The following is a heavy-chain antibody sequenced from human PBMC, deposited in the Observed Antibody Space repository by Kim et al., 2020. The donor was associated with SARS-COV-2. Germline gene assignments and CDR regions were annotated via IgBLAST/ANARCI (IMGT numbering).Heavy chain of an antibody. CDR3: TMGPVADIDY. CDR2: TT. D-gene: IGHD6-19*01. V-gene: IGHV3-49*02. Sequence: TTEYAASVKGRFTISRDDSKSIAYLQMNSLKTEDTAVYYCTMGPVADIDYWGQGTLVTVSS. J-gene: IGHJ4*02.